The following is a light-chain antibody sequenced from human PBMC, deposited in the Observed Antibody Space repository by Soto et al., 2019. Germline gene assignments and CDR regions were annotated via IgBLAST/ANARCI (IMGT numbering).Light chain of an antibody. J-gene: IGKJ2*01. CDR2: GAS. CDR1: ESISTN. Sequence: EIVMTQSPATLSVSPGDRATVSSRASESISTNLAWYQQRPGQAPRLLIYGASTRATGIPARFSGSGYATEFTLTISSLESEDFAVYYCHQYNNRPPYTFGQGTQLEI. V-gene: IGKV3-15*01. CDR3: HQYNNRPPYT.